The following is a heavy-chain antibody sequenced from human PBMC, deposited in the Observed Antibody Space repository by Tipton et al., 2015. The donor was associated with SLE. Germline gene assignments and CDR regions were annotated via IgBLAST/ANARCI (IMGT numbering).Heavy chain of an antibody. J-gene: IGHJ3*02. D-gene: IGHD2-2*01. V-gene: IGHV3-48*01. CDR3: ARIVVVPAAALDI. CDR1: GFTFSSYS. Sequence: SLRLSCAASGFTFSSYSMNWVRQAPGKGLEWVSYISSSSSTIYYADSVKGRFTISRDNAKNSLYLQMNSLRAEDTAVYYCARIVVVPAAALDIWGQGTMVTVSS. CDR2: ISSSSSTI.